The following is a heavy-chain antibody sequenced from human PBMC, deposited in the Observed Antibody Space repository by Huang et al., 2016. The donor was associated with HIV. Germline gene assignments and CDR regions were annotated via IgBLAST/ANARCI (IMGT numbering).Heavy chain of an antibody. CDR3: ARDGPEYSNYLDF. V-gene: IGHV3-7*01. Sequence: QLMEEGGGLVRPGGSLRLSCGVSGFTFDGFWMSWVRQDAGKGLGWVANISQDGSDAYYVESVRGRFTTSRDNTKNSLYLQMNGLTDEDSAVYYCARDGPEYSNYLDFWGPGTLVTV. D-gene: IGHD4-4*01. CDR2: ISQDGSDA. J-gene: IGHJ4*02. CDR1: GFTFDGFW.